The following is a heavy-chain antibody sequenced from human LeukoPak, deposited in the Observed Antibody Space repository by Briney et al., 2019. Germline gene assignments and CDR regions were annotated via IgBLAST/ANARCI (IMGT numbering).Heavy chain of an antibody. CDR1: GYTFTGYY. CDR3: ARFNQLSDAFDI. Sequence: GASVKVSCKASGYTFTGYYMHWVRQAPGQGLEWMGWMNPNSGNTGYAQKFQGRVTITRNTSISTAYMELSSLRSEDTAVYYCARFNQLSDAFDIWGQGTMVTVSS. J-gene: IGHJ3*02. CDR2: MNPNSGNT. V-gene: IGHV1-8*03. D-gene: IGHD2-2*01.